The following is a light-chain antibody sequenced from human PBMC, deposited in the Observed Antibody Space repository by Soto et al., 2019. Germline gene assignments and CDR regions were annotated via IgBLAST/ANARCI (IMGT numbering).Light chain of an antibody. J-gene: IGKJ4*01. Sequence: EIVLTQSPGILSLSPGERASLSCGASQSISSSFLAWYQQKPGQAPRLLIYGASSRATGIPDRFSGTGSETDFTLTISSLQSEDFAVYYCQQYIRWPLTFGGGTKVDIK. CDR1: QSISSSF. CDR3: QQYIRWPLT. V-gene: IGKV3-20*01. CDR2: GAS.